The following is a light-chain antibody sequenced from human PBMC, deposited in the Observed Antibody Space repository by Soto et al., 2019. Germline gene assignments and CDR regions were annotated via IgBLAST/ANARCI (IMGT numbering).Light chain of an antibody. CDR3: QQSYITPPT. CDR2: GAS. V-gene: IGKV3-20*01. Sequence: EIVFTQSPCTLSLSPCERSTLSCGASQSVSSSYLAWYQEKPGQAPRVLIYGASNRATGIPDRCSGNGSGTDFTLTISSLHPEDSATYFCQQSYITPPTFGQGTKVDIK. J-gene: IGKJ1*01. CDR1: QSVSSSY.